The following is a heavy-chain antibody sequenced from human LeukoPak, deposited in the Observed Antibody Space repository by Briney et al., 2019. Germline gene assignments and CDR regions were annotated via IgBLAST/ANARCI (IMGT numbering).Heavy chain of an antibody. Sequence: PGGSLRLSCVGSGFTFSSYTMNWVRQAPGKGLEWVSSISPSGSSTWHADSVRGRSTISRDNARNSVHLRMDSLRAEDTAVYFCVRDFLGESAAGGYWGQGTLVTVSS. D-gene: IGHD6-25*01. V-gene: IGHV3-21*01. CDR1: GFTFSSYT. CDR2: ISPSGSST. CDR3: VRDFLGESAAGGY. J-gene: IGHJ4*02.